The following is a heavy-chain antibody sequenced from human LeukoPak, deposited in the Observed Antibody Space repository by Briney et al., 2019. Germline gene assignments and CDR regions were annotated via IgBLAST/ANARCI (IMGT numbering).Heavy chain of an antibody. D-gene: IGHD3-22*01. CDR2: ISAYNGNT. J-gene: IGHJ4*02. V-gene: IGHV1-18*01. CDR1: GYTFTSYG. Sequence: ASVKVSCKASGYTFTSYGISWVRQAPGQGLEWMGWISAYNGNTNYAQKLQGRVTMTTDTSTSTAYMELRSLRSDDTAAYYCARGARYYDSSGYATLYYFDYWGQGTLVTVSS. CDR3: ARGARYYDSSGYATLYYFDY.